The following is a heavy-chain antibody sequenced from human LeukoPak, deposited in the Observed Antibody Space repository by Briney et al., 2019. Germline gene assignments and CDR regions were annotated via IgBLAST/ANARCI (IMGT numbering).Heavy chain of an antibody. V-gene: IGHV1-2*02. D-gene: IGHD6-13*01. CDR2: INPNSGGT. J-gene: IGHJ6*03. CDR1: GYSFTDYY. Sequence: ASVKVSCKTSGYSFTDYYMHWVRQAPGQGLEWMGWINPNSGGTNYAQKFQGRVTMTRDTSISTAYMELSRLRSDDTAVYYCARDAYSSSWSPYYYYYMDVWGKGTTVTVSS. CDR3: ARDAYSSSWSPYYYYYMDV.